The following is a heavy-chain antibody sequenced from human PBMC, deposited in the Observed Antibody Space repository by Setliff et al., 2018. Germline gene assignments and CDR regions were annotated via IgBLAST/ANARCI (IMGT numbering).Heavy chain of an antibody. J-gene: IGHJ3*02. CDR3: ARDRYYNSWSGTSITAPHDAFDT. CDR1: GYTLSKYY. D-gene: IGHD3-3*01. Sequence: VKVSCKASGYTLSKYYMHWVRQAPGQGLEWMGIINPSGGLTRYAQKFQGRVTMTRDTSTSTVYMEVSSLRSEDTAVYYCARDRYYNSWSGTSITAPHDAFDTWGQGTMVTVSS. V-gene: IGHV1-46*03. CDR2: INPSGGLT.